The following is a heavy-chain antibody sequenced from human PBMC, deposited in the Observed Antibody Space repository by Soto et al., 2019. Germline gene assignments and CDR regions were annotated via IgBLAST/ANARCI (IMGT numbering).Heavy chain of an antibody. CDR3: ARAGVAAFDL. CDR1: GFTFSTYS. CDR2: ISSSSGHL. J-gene: IGHJ4*02. V-gene: IGHV3-21*01. Sequence: GSLRLSCVGSGFTFSTYSMKWVRQAPGRGLEWVSSISSSSGHLYFADSVKGRFTISRDNAKSSMYLQMDNLRVEDTAVYFCARAGVAAFDLWGQGTLVTVSS. D-gene: IGHD6-13*01.